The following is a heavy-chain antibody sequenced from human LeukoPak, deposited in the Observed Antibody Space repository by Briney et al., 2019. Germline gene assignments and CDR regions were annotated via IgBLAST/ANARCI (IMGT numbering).Heavy chain of an antibody. CDR3: ARDDRGIAAAGFLDY. CDR1: GFTFSSFP. D-gene: IGHD6-13*01. J-gene: IGHJ4*02. V-gene: IGHV3-30*04. CDR2: ISYDGSNK. Sequence: PGGSLRLSCSVSGFTFSSFPMHWVRQAPGKGLEWVAVISYDGSNKYYADSVKGRFTISRDNSKNTLYLQMNSLTAEDTAVFYRARDDRGIAAAGFLDYWGQGTLVTVSS.